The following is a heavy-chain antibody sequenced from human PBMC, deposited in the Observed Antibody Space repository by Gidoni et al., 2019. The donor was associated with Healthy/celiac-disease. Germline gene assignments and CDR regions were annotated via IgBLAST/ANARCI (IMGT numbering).Heavy chain of an antibody. CDR2: ISYDGSNK. D-gene: IGHD1-26*01. J-gene: IGHJ4*02. CDR1: GFTFSSYA. V-gene: IGHV3-30-3*01. CDR3: ARDPAGALDY. Sequence: QVQLVESGGGVVQPGRSLRLSCAASGFTFSSYAMHWVRQAPGKGLEWVAVISYDGSNKYYADSVKGRFTISRDNSKNTLYLQMNSLRAEDTAVYYCARDPAGALDYWGQGTLVTVSS.